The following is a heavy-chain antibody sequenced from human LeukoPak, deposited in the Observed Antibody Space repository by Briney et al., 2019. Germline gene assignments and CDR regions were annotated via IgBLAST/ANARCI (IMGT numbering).Heavy chain of an antibody. Sequence: VASVKVSCKASGYTFTSYGTSWVRQAPGQGLEWMGWISAYNGNTNYAQNFQGRLTMTTHTSTSTAYLELRSLRSDDTAVYYCVREVSAANAGYMDVWGTGITVTVSS. CDR2: ISAYNGNT. J-gene: IGHJ6*03. CDR3: VREVSAANAGYMDV. D-gene: IGHD6-13*01. V-gene: IGHV1-18*01. CDR1: GYTFTSYG.